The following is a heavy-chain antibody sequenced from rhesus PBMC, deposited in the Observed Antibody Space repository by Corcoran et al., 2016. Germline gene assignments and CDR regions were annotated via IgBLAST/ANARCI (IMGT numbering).Heavy chain of an antibody. D-gene: IGHD6S26*01. V-gene: IGHV5-2*01. Sequence: EVQLVQSGAEVKRPGESLKISCKTSGYSFTSYWISWVRQMHGKGLEWMGAIDPSDSDTRYSPSFQGQVTISADKSISTTYLQWSSLKASDSATYYCAKRGSSGWSFDYWGQGVLVTVSS. CDR3: AKRGSSGWSFDY. CDR2: IDPSDSDT. CDR1: GYSFTSYW. J-gene: IGHJ4*01.